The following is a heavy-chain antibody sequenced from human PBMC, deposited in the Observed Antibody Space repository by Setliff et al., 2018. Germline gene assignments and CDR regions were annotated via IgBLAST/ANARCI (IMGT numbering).Heavy chain of an antibody. D-gene: IGHD5-18*01. CDR1: GGSISSYY. CDR3: TRLAARGYSYGSDY. J-gene: IGHJ4*02. V-gene: IGHV4-4*09. CDR2: IYSSGST. Sequence: PSETLSLTCTVSGGSISSYYWSWIRQPAGKGLEWIGYIYSSGSTYYNPSLKSRVSISVDTSKNQFSLKLSSVTAADTAVYYCTRLAARGYSYGSDYWGQGSLVTVSS.